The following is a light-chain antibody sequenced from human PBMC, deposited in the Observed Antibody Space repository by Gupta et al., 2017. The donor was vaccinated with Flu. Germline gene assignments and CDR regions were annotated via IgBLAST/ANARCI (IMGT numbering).Light chain of an antibody. Sequence: DIQMTQSPSTLSASVGDRVTITCRASQSISTWLAWYQLKPGKAPKLLIYKASNLESGVPSRFSGSGSGTEFTLTISSRQPDDSATYYCQQYNSNSPYTFGQGTKLEIK. CDR2: KAS. J-gene: IGKJ2*01. V-gene: IGKV1-5*03. CDR3: QQYNSNSPYT. CDR1: QSISTW.